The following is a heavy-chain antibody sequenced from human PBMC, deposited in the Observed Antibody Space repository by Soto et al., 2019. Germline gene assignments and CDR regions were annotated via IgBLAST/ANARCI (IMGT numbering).Heavy chain of an antibody. Sequence: EAQLVESGGGLVKPGGSLRLSCAASGFSFSSAWMIWVRQAPGKGLEWVGRIKSKVDGETTDYAAPVKGRFTISRDDSKNTVFLQMNSLETEDTAVYYCTTGVDGYNPFDYWGQGTLVTVSS. D-gene: IGHD5-12*01. J-gene: IGHJ4*02. CDR3: TTGVDGYNPFDY. V-gene: IGHV3-15*07. CDR1: GFSFSSAW. CDR2: IKSKVDGETT.